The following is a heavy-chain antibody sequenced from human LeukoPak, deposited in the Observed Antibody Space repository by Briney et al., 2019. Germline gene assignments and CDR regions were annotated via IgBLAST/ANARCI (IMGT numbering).Heavy chain of an antibody. Sequence: SQTLSLTCAISGDSASSNSATWTWIRQSPSRGLEWLGGTYFRSKWYNDSAESVKSRISINPDTSKNQFSLQLSSVPPEDTAVYYCARGLLVGHPYYCAMDVWGQGTTVSVSS. J-gene: IGHJ6*02. D-gene: IGHD2-8*02. CDR2: TYFRSKWYN. CDR1: GDSASSNSAT. CDR3: ARGLLVGHPYYCAMDV. V-gene: IGHV6-1*01.